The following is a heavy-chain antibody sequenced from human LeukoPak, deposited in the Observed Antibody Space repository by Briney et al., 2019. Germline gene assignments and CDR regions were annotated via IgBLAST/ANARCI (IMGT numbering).Heavy chain of an antibody. CDR2: MNSDMSTT. J-gene: IGHJ3*02. Sequence: GWSLTLSCAASGFTSSAYWMHWVRQVPGKGLVWVSRMNSDMSTTKYAECVKGRFTISRDNAKNTIYLQMNSLRAEDTAVYYCARYGRYRAFDIWGPGTVVTVSS. CDR3: ARYGRYRAFDI. CDR1: GFTSSAYW. V-gene: IGHV3-74*03. D-gene: IGHD1-26*01.